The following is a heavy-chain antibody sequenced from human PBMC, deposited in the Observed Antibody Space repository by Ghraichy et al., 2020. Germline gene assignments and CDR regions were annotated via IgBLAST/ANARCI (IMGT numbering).Heavy chain of an antibody. CDR1: GGSFSGYY. J-gene: IGHJ5*02. V-gene: IGHV4-34*01. CDR2: INHSGST. D-gene: IGHD2-2*02. Sequence: SETLSLTCAVYGGSFSGYYWSWIRQPPGKGLEWIGEINHSGSTNYNPSLKSRVTISVDTSKNQFSLKLSSVTAADTAVYYCARLNLGYCSSTSCYTLSGFDPWGQGTLVTVSS. CDR3: ARLNLGYCSSTSCYTLSGFDP.